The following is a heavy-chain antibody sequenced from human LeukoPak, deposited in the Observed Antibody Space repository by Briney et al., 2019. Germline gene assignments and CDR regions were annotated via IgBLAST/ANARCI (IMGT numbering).Heavy chain of an antibody. V-gene: IGHV4-39*02. D-gene: IGHD3-3*01. J-gene: IGHJ4*02. CDR3: ARDLDFGVVTGYFDY. CDR2: IYYTGST. CDR1: GGSISSSNYY. Sequence: KPSETLSLTCTVSGGSISSSNYYWGWIRQPPGKGLEWIGNIYYTGSTYYNPSLKSRVTISVDTSKSQFSLKLSSVTAADTAVYYCARDLDFGVVTGYFDYWGQGTLVTVSS.